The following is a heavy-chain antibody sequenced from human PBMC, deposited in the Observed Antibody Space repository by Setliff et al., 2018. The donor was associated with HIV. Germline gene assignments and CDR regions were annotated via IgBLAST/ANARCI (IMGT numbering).Heavy chain of an antibody. CDR3: ARILAATRIYFEHMDV. Sequence: PSETLSLTCTVSGGSISSYYWSWIRQPPGKGLEWIGYIYTSGSTNYNPSLKSRVTISVDTSKNQFSLKLSSVTAADTAVYYCARILAATRIYFEHMDVWGKGTTVTVSS. J-gene: IGHJ6*03. D-gene: IGHD2-15*01. CDR1: GGSISSYY. V-gene: IGHV4-4*09. CDR2: IYTSGST.